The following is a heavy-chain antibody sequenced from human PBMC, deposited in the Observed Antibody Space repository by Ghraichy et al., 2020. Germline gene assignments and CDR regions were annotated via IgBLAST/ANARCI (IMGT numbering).Heavy chain of an antibody. D-gene: IGHD5-18*01. J-gene: IGHJ4*02. CDR2: ISSNGGST. CDR3: VKGGALQLWGGLDY. Sequence: GGSLRLSCSASGFTFSSYAMHWVRQAPGKGLEYVSAISSNGGSTYYADSVKGRFTISRDNSKNTLYLQMSSLRAEDTAVYYCVKGGALQLWGGLDYWGQGTLVTVSS. CDR1: GFTFSSYA. V-gene: IGHV3-64D*06.